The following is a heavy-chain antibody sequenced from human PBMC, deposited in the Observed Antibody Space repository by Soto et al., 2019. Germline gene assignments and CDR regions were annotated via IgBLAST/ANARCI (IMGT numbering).Heavy chain of an antibody. CDR3: SRLSGIYEVDY. V-gene: IGHV1-69*01. Sequence: QVQLVQAGAEVTKPGSSVKVSCKASGGTFSSYAISWVRQAPGQGLEWMGGIIPIFGTANYAQKFQGRVTITADESTSTAYMDRSSLRSEDTAVYYCSRLSGIYEVDYWGQGTLVTVSS. J-gene: IGHJ4*02. CDR2: IIPIFGTA. CDR1: GGTFSSYA. D-gene: IGHD1-26*01.